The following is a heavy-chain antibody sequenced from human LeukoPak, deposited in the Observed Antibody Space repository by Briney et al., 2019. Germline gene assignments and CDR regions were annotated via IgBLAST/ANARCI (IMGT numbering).Heavy chain of an antibody. J-gene: IGHJ4*02. V-gene: IGHV3-7*04. CDR2: IKQDGSEK. CDR3: ARGSNSAFDY. D-gene: IGHD6-6*01. Sequence: GSLRLSCAASGFTLSNYWMNWARQAPGKGLEWVANIKQDGSEKYYVDSVKGRFTISRDNAKNSLYLQMNSLRAEDTAVYYCARGSNSAFDYWGQGTLVTVSS. CDR1: GFTLSNYW.